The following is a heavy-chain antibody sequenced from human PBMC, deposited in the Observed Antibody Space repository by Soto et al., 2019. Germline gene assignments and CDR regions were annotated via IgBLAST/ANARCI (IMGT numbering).Heavy chain of an antibody. CDR2: ISYDGSNK. V-gene: IGHV3-30-3*01. CDR3: ARVRSSGYYHDAFDI. J-gene: IGHJ3*02. D-gene: IGHD3-22*01. Sequence: QVQLVESGGGVVQPGRSLRLSCAASGFTFSSYAMHWVRQAPGKGLEWVAVISYDGSNKYYADSVKGRFTISRDNSKNTLYLQMNSLRAEDTAVYYCARVRSSGYYHDAFDIWGQGTMVTVAS. CDR1: GFTFSSYA.